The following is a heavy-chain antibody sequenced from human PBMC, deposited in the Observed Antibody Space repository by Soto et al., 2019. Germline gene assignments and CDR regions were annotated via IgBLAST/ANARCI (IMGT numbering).Heavy chain of an antibody. CDR2: INAGNGNT. Sequence: ASVKVSCKASGYTFTGSAMHWVRQAPGQRLEWLGWINAGNGNTKYSEKVQGRVTITRDTSASTAYMELSSLSSEDTAVYYCAKDPFPGGMDVWGQGTSVT. CDR3: AKDPFPGGMDV. CDR1: GYTFTGSA. J-gene: IGHJ6*02. V-gene: IGHV1-3*01.